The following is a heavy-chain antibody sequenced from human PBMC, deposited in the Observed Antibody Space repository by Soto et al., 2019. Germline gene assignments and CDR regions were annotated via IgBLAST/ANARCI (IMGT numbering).Heavy chain of an antibody. Sequence: GGSLRLSCAASGFTFSRYAMSWVRQAPGKGLEWVSAISGSGGSTYYADSVKGRFTISRDNSKNTLYLQMNSLRAEDTAVYYCAKDRFYYDSSGYYFDYWGQGTLVTVSS. V-gene: IGHV3-23*01. D-gene: IGHD3-22*01. CDR1: GFTFSRYA. J-gene: IGHJ4*02. CDR2: ISGSGGST. CDR3: AKDRFYYDSSGYYFDY.